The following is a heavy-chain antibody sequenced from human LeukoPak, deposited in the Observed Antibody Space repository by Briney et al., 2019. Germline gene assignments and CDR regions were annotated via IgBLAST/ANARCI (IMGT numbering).Heavy chain of an antibody. CDR1: GFTLSDYY. D-gene: IGHD6-19*01. Sequence: PGGPLRLSCAASGFTLSDYYMRWMRQAPGKGLEWVSYISSSNSYTNYADSVRGRFTISRDNAKNSLYLQMNSLRAEDTAAYYCARVGYRSAWEADYWGQGTLVTVSS. CDR2: ISSSNSYT. CDR3: ARVGYRSAWEADY. J-gene: IGHJ4*02. V-gene: IGHV3-11*06.